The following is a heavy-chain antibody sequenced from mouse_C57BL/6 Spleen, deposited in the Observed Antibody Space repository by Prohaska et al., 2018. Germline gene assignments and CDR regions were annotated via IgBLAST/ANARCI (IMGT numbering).Heavy chain of an antibody. D-gene: IGHD1-1*01. V-gene: IGHV1-18*01. CDR3: ARRYYGSRDY. J-gene: IGHJ2*01. CDR2: INPNNGGT. Sequence: HGKSLEWIGDINPNNGGTIYNQKFKGKATLTVDKSSSTAYMELRSLTSEDTAVYYCARRYYGSRDYWGQGTTLTVSS.